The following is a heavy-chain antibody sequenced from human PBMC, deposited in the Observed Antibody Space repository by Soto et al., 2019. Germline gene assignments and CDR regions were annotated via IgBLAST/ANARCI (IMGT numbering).Heavy chain of an antibody. Sequence: QLQLQESGSGLVRPSQTLSLTCAVSGDSISRGGYSWTWIRQPPGKALEWIGNIYDSGSTSYNPSLKSRVTISLDRSKNQFSLRLTSVTAADTAVYFCVRGSSSYYDYGMDVWGQGTTVTVSS. D-gene: IGHD6-6*01. CDR3: VRGSSSYYDYGMDV. CDR1: GDSISRGGYS. CDR2: IYDSGST. J-gene: IGHJ6*02. V-gene: IGHV4-30-2*01.